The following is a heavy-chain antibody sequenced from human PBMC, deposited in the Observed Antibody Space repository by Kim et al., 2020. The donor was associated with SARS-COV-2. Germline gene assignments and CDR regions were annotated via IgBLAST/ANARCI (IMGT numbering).Heavy chain of an antibody. CDR3: ATDSEIGVSWGSGAFDI. J-gene: IGHJ3*02. CDR2: FDPEDGET. V-gene: IGHV1-24*01. D-gene: IGHD3-10*01. CDR1: GYTLTELS. Sequence: ASVKVSCKVSGYTLTELSMHWVRQAPGKGLEWMGGFDPEDGETIYAQKFQGRVTMTEDTSTDTAYMELSSLRSEDTAVYYCATDSEIGVSWGSGAFDIWGQGTMVTVSS.